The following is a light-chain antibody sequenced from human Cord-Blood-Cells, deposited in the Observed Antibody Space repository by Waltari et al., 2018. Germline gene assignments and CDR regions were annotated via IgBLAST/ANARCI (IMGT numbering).Light chain of an antibody. J-gene: IGLJ2*01. CDR1: SSDVGSYNL. Sequence: QSALTQPASVSGSPGQSLTISCTGTSSDVGSYNLVSWYQQQPGKAPKLMIYEGSKRPSGVSNRFSGSKSGNTASLTISGLQAEDEADYYCCSYAGSSTVVFGGGTKLTVL. CDR3: CSYAGSSTVV. CDR2: EGS. V-gene: IGLV2-23*01.